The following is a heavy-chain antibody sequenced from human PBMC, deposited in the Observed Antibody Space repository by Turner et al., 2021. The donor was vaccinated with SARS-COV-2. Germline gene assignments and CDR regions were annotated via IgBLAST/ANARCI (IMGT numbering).Heavy chain of an antibody. CDR3: ARALINYCTNGVCFPFDP. Sequence: QVQLVESGGGVVQPGRSLRLSCAASGFTFSSYAMHWVRQAPGKGLEWVAVISYEGSNKYYADSVKGRFTISRDNSKNTLYLQMNSLRAEDTAVYYCARALINYCTNGVCFPFDPWGQGTLVTVSS. CDR2: ISYEGSNK. D-gene: IGHD2-8*01. J-gene: IGHJ5*02. V-gene: IGHV3-30-3*01. CDR1: GFTFSSYA.